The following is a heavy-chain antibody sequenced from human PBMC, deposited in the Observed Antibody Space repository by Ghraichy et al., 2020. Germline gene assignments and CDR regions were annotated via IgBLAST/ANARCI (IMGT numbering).Heavy chain of an antibody. CDR1: GDSISSSSYY. D-gene: IGHD3-10*01. Sequence: SETLSLTCTVSGDSISSSSYYWGWIRQPPGKGLEWIGSIYYSESTYYNPSLKSRVTISIDTSKSQFSLKLSSVTAADTAVYYCARRVTMARGLGWFDPWGQGTLVTVSS. CDR2: IYYSEST. CDR3: ARRVTMARGLGWFDP. V-gene: IGHV4-39*01. J-gene: IGHJ5*02.